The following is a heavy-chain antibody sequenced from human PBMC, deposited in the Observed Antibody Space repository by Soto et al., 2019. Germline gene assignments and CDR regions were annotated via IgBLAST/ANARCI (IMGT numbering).Heavy chain of an antibody. CDR2: ISGNGGST. D-gene: IGHD3-10*01. J-gene: IGHJ4*02. CDR3: AKDQEGYYSGSGSYAEGFDY. Sequence: PVGSLRLSCAGSGFTFSSYAMSWVRQAPGKGLEWVSVISGNGGSTYYADSVKGRFTISRDNSKNTMYLQMNSLRAEDTAVYYCAKDQEGYYSGSGSYAEGFDYWGEGTLVSVSS. V-gene: IGHV3-23*01. CDR1: GFTFSSYA.